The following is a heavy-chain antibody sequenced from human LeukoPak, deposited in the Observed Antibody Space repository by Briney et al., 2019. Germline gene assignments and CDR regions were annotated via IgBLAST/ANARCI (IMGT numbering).Heavy chain of an antibody. J-gene: IGHJ4*02. D-gene: IGHD2-15*01. Sequence: KPSETLSLTCGVSGGSISSGGYAWSWIRQPPGKGLEWIGYIYHSGSTYYNPSLKSRVTISVDRSKNQFSLKLSSVTAADTAVYYCARGVLTSLPSTSYYFDYWGQGTLVTVSS. V-gene: IGHV4-30-2*01. CDR3: ARGVLTSLPSTSYYFDY. CDR2: IYHSGST. CDR1: GGSISSGGYA.